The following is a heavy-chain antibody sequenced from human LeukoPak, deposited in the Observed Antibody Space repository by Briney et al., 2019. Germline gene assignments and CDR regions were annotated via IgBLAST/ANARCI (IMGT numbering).Heavy chain of an antibody. D-gene: IGHD2-21*01. CDR2: IYPGDSDT. CDR3: ARDLLAYCGGEFYSGWFDP. CDR1: GYRFTSYW. V-gene: IGHV5-51*01. Sequence: GESLKISCKGSGYRFTSYWIGWVRQMPGKGLEWMGIIYPGDSDTRYSPSFQGQVTISADKSISTAYLQWRSLKASDTAMYYCARDLLAYCGGEFYSGWFDPWGQGTLVTVSS. J-gene: IGHJ5*02.